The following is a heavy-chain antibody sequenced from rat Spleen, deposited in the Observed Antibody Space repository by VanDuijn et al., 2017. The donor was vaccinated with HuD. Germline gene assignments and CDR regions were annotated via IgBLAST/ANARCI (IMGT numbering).Heavy chain of an antibody. V-gene: IGHV5-31*01. D-gene: IGHD1-9*01. CDR1: GFTFNNYW. Sequence: EVQLVESGGGLVQPGRSLKLSCVASGFTFNNYWMTWIRQAPGKGLEWVASITNTGGSTYYRDSVKGRFTISRDNAKSTLYLQMDSLRSEDTATYYCTTDQRHTMSITTYV. CDR3: TTDQRHTMSITTYV. CDR2: ITNTGGST. J-gene: IGHJ4*01.